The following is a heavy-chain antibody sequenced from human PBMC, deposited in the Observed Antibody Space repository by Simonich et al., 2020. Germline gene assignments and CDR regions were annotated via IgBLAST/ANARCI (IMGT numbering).Heavy chain of an antibody. CDR1: GYTFTGYY. D-gene: IGHD7-27*01. Sequence: QVQLVQSGAEVKKPGASVKVSCKASGYTFTGYYMHWVRQAPGQGLEGMGRINPNRGGTNYAKKFQGRVTMTRDTSISTAYMELSRLRSDDTAVYYCASGWDWGFSHMSDYWGQGTLVTVSS. CDR3: ASGWDWGFSHMSDY. V-gene: IGHV1-2*06. J-gene: IGHJ4*02. CDR2: INPNRGGT.